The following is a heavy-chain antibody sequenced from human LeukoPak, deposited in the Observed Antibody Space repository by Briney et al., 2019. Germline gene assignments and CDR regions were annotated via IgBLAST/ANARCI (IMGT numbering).Heavy chain of an antibody. D-gene: IGHD5-18*01. V-gene: IGHV3-23*01. Sequence: GGSLRLSCAASGFTFSSYAMSWVRQAPGKGLEWVSAISGSGGSTYYADSVKGRFTISRDNSKNTRYLQMNSLRAEDTAVYYCAKGRIQLWHPYFDYWGQGTLVTVSS. CDR1: GFTFSSYA. J-gene: IGHJ4*02. CDR3: AKGRIQLWHPYFDY. CDR2: ISGSGGST.